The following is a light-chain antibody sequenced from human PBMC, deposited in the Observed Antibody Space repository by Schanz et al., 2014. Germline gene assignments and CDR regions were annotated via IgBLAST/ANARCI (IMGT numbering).Light chain of an antibody. CDR1: QTIRTSY. Sequence: EAVLTQSPGTLYLSPGERATLSCRASQTIRTSYLAWYQQKFGQAPRLLIYGASSRATGIPDRFSGSGSGADFTLTISSLEPEDFAVYYCQQRDSWPSRRVTFGGGTKVEIK. J-gene: IGKJ4*01. CDR2: GAS. V-gene: IGKV3-20*01. CDR3: QQRDSWPSRRVT.